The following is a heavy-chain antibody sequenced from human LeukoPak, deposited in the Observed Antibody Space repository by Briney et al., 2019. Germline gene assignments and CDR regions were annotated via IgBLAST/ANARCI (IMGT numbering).Heavy chain of an antibody. CDR2: INHSGST. D-gene: IGHD2-15*01. Sequence: SETLSLTCAVYGGSFSGYYWSWLRQPPGKGLEWIGEINHSGSTNYNPSLKSRVTISVDTSKNQFSLKLSSVTAADTAVYYCARGGGYCSGGSCYSGPLDYWGQGTLVTVSS. V-gene: IGHV4-34*01. CDR1: GGSFSGYY. J-gene: IGHJ4*02. CDR3: ARGGGYCSGGSCYSGPLDY.